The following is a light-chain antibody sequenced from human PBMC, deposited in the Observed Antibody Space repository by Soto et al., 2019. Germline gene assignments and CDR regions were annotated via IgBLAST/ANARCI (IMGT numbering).Light chain of an antibody. V-gene: IGKV3-11*01. CDR3: QQRSSWPLP. J-gene: IGKJ4*01. CDR2: DAS. CDR1: QSVSSS. Sequence: EIVLTQSPATLSLSPGKTATLSCRASQSVSSSLAWYQQKPGQTPRLLIYDASNRATGIPARFSGSGSGTDTTHTVSSPQPQDFAVYYCQQRSSWPLPFGGGTKVEIK.